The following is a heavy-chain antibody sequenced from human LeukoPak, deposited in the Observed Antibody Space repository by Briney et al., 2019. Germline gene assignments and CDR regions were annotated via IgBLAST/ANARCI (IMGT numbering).Heavy chain of an antibody. CDR3: ARDLKYGSSPAAGTFSFLFDP. CDR1: GGSISSSSYY. Sequence: SETLSLTCTVSGGSISSSSYYWGWIRQPPGKGLEWIGSIYYSGSTYYNPSLKSRVTISVDTSKNQFSLKLSSVTAADTAVYYCARDLKYGSSPAAGTFSFLFDPWGQGTLVTVSS. D-gene: IGHD6-13*01. V-gene: IGHV4-39*07. CDR2: IYYSGST. J-gene: IGHJ5*02.